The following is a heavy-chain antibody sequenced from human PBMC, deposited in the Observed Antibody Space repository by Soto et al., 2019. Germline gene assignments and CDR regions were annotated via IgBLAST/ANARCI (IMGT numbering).Heavy chain of an antibody. CDR3: ARLEGLATISYYFDF. J-gene: IGHJ4*02. D-gene: IGHD3-9*01. CDR2: IYYRGNA. CDR1: DDSINSDKYY. V-gene: IGHV4-39*01. Sequence: SETLSLTCSVSDDSINSDKYYWGWIRQPPGKGLEWIGSIYYRGNAYYIPSLQTRVTISLDKSKSQFSPKLNSVTAADSAVYFCARLEGLATISYYFDFWGPGALVTVSS.